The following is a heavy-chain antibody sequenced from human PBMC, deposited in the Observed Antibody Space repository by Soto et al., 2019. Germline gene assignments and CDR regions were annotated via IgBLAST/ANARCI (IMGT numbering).Heavy chain of an antibody. CDR2: ISSSGSTI. CDR1: GFTFSSYE. Sequence: EVQLVESGGGLVQPGGSLRLSCAASGFTFSSYEMNWVRQAPGKGLEWVSYISSSGSTIYYADSVKGRFTISRDNAKNSLYLQTNSLRAEDTAVYYCARPYCSSTSCPSSPFDYWGQGTLATVSS. J-gene: IGHJ4*02. V-gene: IGHV3-48*03. CDR3: ARPYCSSTSCPSSPFDY. D-gene: IGHD2-2*01.